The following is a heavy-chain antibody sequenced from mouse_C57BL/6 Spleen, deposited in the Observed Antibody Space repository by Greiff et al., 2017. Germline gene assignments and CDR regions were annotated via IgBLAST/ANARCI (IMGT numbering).Heavy chain of an antibody. D-gene: IGHD2-12*01. J-gene: IGHJ4*01. Sequence: EVQGVESGGDLVKPGGSLKLSCAASGFTFSSYGMSWVRQTPDKRLEWVATISSGGSYTYYPDSVKGRFTISRDNAKNTLYLQMSSLKSEDTAMYYCATYYKAPWGQGTSVTVSS. CDR3: ATYYKAP. CDR1: GFTFSSYG. V-gene: IGHV5-6*01. CDR2: ISSGGSYT.